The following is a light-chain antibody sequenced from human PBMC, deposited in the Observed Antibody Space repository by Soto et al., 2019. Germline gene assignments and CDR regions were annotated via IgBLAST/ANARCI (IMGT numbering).Light chain of an antibody. Sequence: IVLTHSPGTLSLSPGERATLSCRASQSVSNNYLAWYQQKPGQAPRLLIYGASNRATGIPDRFSGSGSGTDFTLTISRLEPADFAVFYCQQYHSLPYNFGQGTKVDIK. CDR2: GAS. J-gene: IGKJ2*01. V-gene: IGKV3-20*01. CDR1: QSVSNNY. CDR3: QQYHSLPYN.